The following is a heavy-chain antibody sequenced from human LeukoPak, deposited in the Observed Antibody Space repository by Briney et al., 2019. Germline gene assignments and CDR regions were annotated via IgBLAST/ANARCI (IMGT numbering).Heavy chain of an antibody. CDR2: MNPNSGNT. CDR3: ARWPDDSSGYYSD. D-gene: IGHD3-22*01. V-gene: IGHV1-8*01. J-gene: IGHJ4*02. CDR1: GYTFTSYD. Sequence: GASVKVSCKASGYTFTSYDINWVRQATGQGLEWMGWMNPNSGNTGYAQKFQGRVTMTRNTSISTAYMGLSSLRSEDTAVYYCARWPDDSSGYYSDWGQGTLVTVSS.